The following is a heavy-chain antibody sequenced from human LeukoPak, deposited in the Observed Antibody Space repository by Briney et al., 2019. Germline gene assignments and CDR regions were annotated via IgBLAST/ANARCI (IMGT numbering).Heavy chain of an antibody. CDR1: GGSFSGYY. V-gene: IGHV4-34*01. J-gene: IGHJ4*02. CDR3: ARDPTMVRGVARDY. D-gene: IGHD3-10*01. Sequence: PSETLSLTCAVYGGSFSGYYWSWIRQPPGKGLEWIGEINHSGSTNYNPSLKSRVTISVDTSKNQFSLKLSSVTAADTAVYYCARDPTMVRGVARDYWGQGTLVTVSS. CDR2: INHSGST.